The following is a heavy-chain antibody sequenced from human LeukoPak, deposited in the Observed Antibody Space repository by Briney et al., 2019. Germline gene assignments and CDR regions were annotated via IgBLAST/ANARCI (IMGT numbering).Heavy chain of an antibody. J-gene: IGHJ5*02. V-gene: IGHV3-21*01. Sequence: GGSLRLSCEASGFTFSSDNMNWVRQAPGEGLELVSSISSSSSYIYYADSVKGRFTISRDNAKNSLYLQMNSLRAEDTAVYYCARGLSGYDIFNWFDPWGQGTLVTVSS. CDR2: ISSSSSYI. D-gene: IGHD3-9*01. CDR1: GFTFSSDN. CDR3: ARGLSGYDIFNWFDP.